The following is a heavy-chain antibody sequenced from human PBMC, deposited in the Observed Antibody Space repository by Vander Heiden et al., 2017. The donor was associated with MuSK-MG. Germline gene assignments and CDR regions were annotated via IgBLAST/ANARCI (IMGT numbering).Heavy chain of an antibody. D-gene: IGHD6-19*01. CDR1: GCSCSSYS. Sequence: EVQLAESGGGPVKPGGSLRRSGAASGCSCSSYSMNWLRPAPGKGLEWVSSISSSSIYIYYTDSGQGRFTISRDNTKHSLYLKMNSLGDEDTAVYYCARDNSDWPYYFDSWGQGTLVTVSS. CDR2: ISSSSIYI. J-gene: IGHJ4*02. CDR3: ARDNSDWPYYFDS. V-gene: IGHV3-21*01.